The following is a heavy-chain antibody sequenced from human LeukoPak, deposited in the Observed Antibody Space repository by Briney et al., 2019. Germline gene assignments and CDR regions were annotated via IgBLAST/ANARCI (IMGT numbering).Heavy chain of an antibody. CDR2: INGDGRRT. V-gene: IGHV3-74*01. CDR1: GFTFSSYW. J-gene: IGHJ2*01. Sequence: PGGSLRLSCAASGFTFSSYWMNWVRQAPGKGLVWVSRINGDGRRTYYADSVKGRFTISRDNAKNTMYLQLNSLSADDTAVYYCARDPGESGHDWYFDLWGRGTLVTVS. CDR3: ARDPGESGHDWYFDL. D-gene: IGHD2-21*01.